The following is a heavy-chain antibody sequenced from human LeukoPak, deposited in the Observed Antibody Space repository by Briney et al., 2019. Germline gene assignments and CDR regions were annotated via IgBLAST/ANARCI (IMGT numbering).Heavy chain of an antibody. CDR1: GGSISSSSYY. Sequence: SEALSLTCTVSGGSISSSSYYWGWIRQPPGKGLEWIVSIYYSGSTYYNPSLKSRVTISVDTSKNQFSLKLSSVTAADTAVYYCAREVRGSTRGAEGYYYYYYMDVWGKGTTVTVSS. D-gene: IGHD2-2*01. CDR3: AREVRGSTRGAEGYYYYYYMDV. V-gene: IGHV4-39*07. J-gene: IGHJ6*03. CDR2: IYYSGST.